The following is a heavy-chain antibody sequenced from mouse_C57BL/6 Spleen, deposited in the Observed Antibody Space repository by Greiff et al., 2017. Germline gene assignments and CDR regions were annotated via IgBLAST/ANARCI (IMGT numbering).Heavy chain of an antibody. CDR3: ARQRYGSSMDY. CDR2: ISSGGSYT. Sequence: EVKLMESGGDLVKPGGSLKLSCAASGFTFSSYGMSWVRQTPDKRLEWVATISSGGSYTYYPDSVKGRFTISRDNAKNTLYLQMSSLKSEDTAMYYCARQRYGSSMDYWGQGTSVTVSS. J-gene: IGHJ4*01. CDR1: GFTFSSYG. V-gene: IGHV5-6*01. D-gene: IGHD1-1*01.